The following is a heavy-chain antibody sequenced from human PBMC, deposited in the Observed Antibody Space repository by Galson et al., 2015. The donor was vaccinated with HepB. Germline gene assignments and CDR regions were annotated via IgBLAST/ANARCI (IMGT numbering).Heavy chain of an antibody. D-gene: IGHD3-10*01. CDR1: GYTFTSYG. V-gene: IGHV1-8*01. CDR3: ARGRGDYYYYYMDV. J-gene: IGHJ6*03. Sequence: SVKVSCKASGYTFTSYGINWVRQATGQGLEWMGWMNPNSGNTGYAQKFQGRVTMTRNTSISTAYMELSSLRSEDTAVYYCARGRGDYYYYYMDVWGKGTTVTVSS. CDR2: MNPNSGNT.